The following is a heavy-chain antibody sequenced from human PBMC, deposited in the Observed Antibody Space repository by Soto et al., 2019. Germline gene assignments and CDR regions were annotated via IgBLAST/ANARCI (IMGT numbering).Heavy chain of an antibody. CDR1: GFTFTSYA. Sequence: EVQLLDSGGGLVQPGGSLRLSCAASGFTFTSYAMTWVRQAPGKGLEWVSGISGTGGSIYYADSVKGRFTISRDKSKNTLYLHVNSLRAEDTAVYYCARGSAYSDYDLEYWGQGTLVTVSS. CDR3: ARGSAYSDYDLEY. D-gene: IGHD4-17*01. V-gene: IGHV3-23*01. CDR2: ISGTGGSI. J-gene: IGHJ4*02.